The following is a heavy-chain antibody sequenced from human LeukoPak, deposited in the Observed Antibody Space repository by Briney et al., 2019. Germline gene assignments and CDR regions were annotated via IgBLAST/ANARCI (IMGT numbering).Heavy chain of an antibody. V-gene: IGHV3-23*01. J-gene: IGHJ5*02. CDR3: ARAESQEWFNP. CDR2: ISGSGGST. Sequence: GGSLRLSCAASGFTFSSYAMSWVRQAPGKGLEWVSAISGSGGSTYYADSVKGRFTISRDKSKNTLYLQMNTLRVEDTAVYYCARAESQEWFNPWGQGTLVTVSS. CDR1: GFTFSSYA.